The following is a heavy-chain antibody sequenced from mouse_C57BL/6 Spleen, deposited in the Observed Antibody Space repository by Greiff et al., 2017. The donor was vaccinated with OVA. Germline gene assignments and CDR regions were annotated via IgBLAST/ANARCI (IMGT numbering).Heavy chain of an antibody. CDR2: INPNNGGT. D-gene: IGHD2-4*01. J-gene: IGHJ2*01. CDR3: ARKGGDYDYFDY. V-gene: IGHV1-26*01. CDR1: GYTFTDYY. Sequence: EVQLQQSGPELVKPGASVKISCKASGYTFTDYYMNWVKQSHGKSLEWIGDINPNNGGTSYNQKFKGKATLTVDKSSSTAYMELRSLTSEDSAVYYCARKGGDYDYFDYWGQGTTLTVSS.